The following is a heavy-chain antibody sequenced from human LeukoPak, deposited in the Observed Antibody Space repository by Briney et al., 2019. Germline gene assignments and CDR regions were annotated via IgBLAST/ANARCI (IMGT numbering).Heavy chain of an antibody. CDR3: ARDYCSGGTCYSGYGY. J-gene: IGHJ4*02. D-gene: IGHD2-15*01. CDR1: GFTVSSNY. CDR2: IYSGGST. Sequence: QPGGSLRLSCAASGFTVSSNYMSWVRQAPGKGLEWVSVIYSGGSTYYADSVKGRFTISRDNSKNTLYLQMNSLRAVDTAVYYCARDYCSGGTCYSGYGYWGQGTLVTVSS. V-gene: IGHV3-53*01.